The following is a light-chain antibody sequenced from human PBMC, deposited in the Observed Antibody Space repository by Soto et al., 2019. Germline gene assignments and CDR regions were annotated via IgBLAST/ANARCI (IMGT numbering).Light chain of an antibody. V-gene: IGKV1-9*01. CDR3: QQLNSYPT. CDR2: AAS. Sequence: IQLTQSPSSPSTSVGDRVTITCRASQGISSYLAWYQQKPGKAPKLLIYAASTLQSGVPSRFSGSGSGTDFTLTISSLQPEDFATYYCQQLNSYPTFGQGTRLEIK. CDR1: QGISSY. J-gene: IGKJ5*01.